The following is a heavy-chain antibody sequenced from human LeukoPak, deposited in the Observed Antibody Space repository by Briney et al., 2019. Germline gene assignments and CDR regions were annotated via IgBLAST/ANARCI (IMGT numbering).Heavy chain of an antibody. V-gene: IGHV1-2*02. J-gene: IGHJ4*02. Sequence: ASVKVSCKASGYTFTGYCMHWVRQAPGQGLEWMGWINPNSGGTNYAQKFQGRVTMTRDTSISTAYMELSRLRSDDTAVYYCARGRRDFWSGYFTYWGQGTLVTVSS. CDR2: INPNSGGT. CDR3: ARGRRDFWSGYFTY. CDR1: GYTFTGYC. D-gene: IGHD3-3*01.